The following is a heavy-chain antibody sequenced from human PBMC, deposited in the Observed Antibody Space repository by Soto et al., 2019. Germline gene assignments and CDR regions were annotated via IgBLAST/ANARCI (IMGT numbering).Heavy chain of an antibody. Sequence: SETLSLTWTVSGGSISSYYWSWIRQPPGKGLEWIGYIYYSGSTNYNPSLKSRVTISVATSKNHFSLKLSSVTAADTAVYYCGRADHYVWADRLADPGAFDIWGQGTMVSVSS. J-gene: IGHJ3*02. CDR3: GRADHYVWADRLADPGAFDI. CDR2: IYYSGST. CDR1: GGSISSYY. V-gene: IGHV4-59*01. D-gene: IGHD3-16*01.